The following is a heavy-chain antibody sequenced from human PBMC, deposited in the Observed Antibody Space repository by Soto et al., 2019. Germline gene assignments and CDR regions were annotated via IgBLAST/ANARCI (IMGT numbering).Heavy chain of an antibody. D-gene: IGHD2-21*01. CDR3: ARQIVAGHYFDY. CDR2: ISTGGVI. CDR1: GFTFSAFE. Sequence: EVHLVESGGGLVQPGGSLSLSCAASGFTFSAFEMNWVRQAPGKGLEWVSYISTGGVIYYADSVKGRFTISRDDSRNSLHRQMNGLRAEDTAVYYCARQIVAGHYFDYWGQGSLVTVSA. V-gene: IGHV3-48*03. J-gene: IGHJ4*02.